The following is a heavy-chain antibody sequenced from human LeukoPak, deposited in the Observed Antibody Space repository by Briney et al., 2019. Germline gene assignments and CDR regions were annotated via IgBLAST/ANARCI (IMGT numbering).Heavy chain of an antibody. J-gene: IGHJ4*02. Sequence: SQTLSLTCTVSGGSISSGSYYWSWIRQPAGKGLEWIGRIYTSGSTNYNPSLKSRVTISVDTSKNQFSLKLSSVTAADTAVYYCARWRDGSGKYFDYWGQRTLVTVSS. V-gene: IGHV4-61*02. CDR1: GGSISSGSYY. CDR2: IYTSGST. CDR3: ARWRDGSGKYFDY. D-gene: IGHD3-10*01.